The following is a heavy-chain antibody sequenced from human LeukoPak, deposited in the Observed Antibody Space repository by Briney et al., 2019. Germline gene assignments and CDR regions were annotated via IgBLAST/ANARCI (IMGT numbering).Heavy chain of an antibody. CDR3: ARQADSGYATNFDY. CDR1: GGSISSSSYY. V-gene: IGHV4-39*01. Sequence: PSETLSLTCTVSGGSISSSSYYWGWIRQPPGKGLEWIGSIYYSGSTYYNPSLKSRVTISVDTPKNQFSLKLSSVTAADTAVYYCARQADSGYATNFDYWGQGTLVTVSS. D-gene: IGHD5-12*01. CDR2: IYYSGST. J-gene: IGHJ4*02.